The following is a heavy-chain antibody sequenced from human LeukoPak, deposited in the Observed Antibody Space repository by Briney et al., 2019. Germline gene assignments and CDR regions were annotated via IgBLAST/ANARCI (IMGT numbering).Heavy chain of an antibody. CDR3: ARIIAAAGVDY. CDR2: ISAYNGNT. Sequence: ASVKVSCKASGYTFTGYYMHWVRQAPGQGLEWMGWISAYNGNTNYAQKFQGRVTITADKSTSTAYMELSSLRSEDTAVYYCARIIAAAGVDYWGQGTLVTVSS. CDR1: GYTFTGYY. V-gene: IGHV1-18*04. J-gene: IGHJ4*02. D-gene: IGHD6-13*01.